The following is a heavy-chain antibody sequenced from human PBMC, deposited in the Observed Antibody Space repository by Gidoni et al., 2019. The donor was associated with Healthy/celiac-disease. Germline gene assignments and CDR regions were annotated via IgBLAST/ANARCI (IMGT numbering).Heavy chain of an antibody. J-gene: IGHJ4*02. CDR2: IYYSGNT. CDR3: ARLVREEMAPSYFDY. Sequence: QLQLQESGPGLVKPSETLSLTCTVSGGSISSSTYYWGWIRQPPGKGLEWIGTIYYSGNTYYNPSLKSRLTISGDTSKNQFSLKVSSVTAADTAVYYCARLVREEMAPSYFDYWGQGTLVTVSS. V-gene: IGHV4-39*01. CDR1: GGSISSSTYY. D-gene: IGHD5-12*01.